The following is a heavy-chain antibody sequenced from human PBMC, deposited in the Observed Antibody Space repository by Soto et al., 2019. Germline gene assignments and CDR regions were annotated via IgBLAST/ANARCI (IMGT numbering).Heavy chain of an antibody. CDR2: INADGSAT. D-gene: IGHD3-10*01. CDR3: ARDRSLWFRDY. V-gene: IGHV3-74*03. CDR1: VFSCGSYW. J-gene: IGHJ4*02. Sequence: EVQLVESVGGLVQPGESLRLAGAASVFSCGSYWIHWVRQAPGKGLVWVSRINADGSATTYADSVKGRFTISRDNAKNTLYLQMNSLRAEDTAVYYCARDRSLWFRDYCGQGTLVTVSS.